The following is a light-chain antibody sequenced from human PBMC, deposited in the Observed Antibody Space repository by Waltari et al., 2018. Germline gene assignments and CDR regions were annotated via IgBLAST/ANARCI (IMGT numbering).Light chain of an antibody. CDR3: QQHNNWPLT. Sequence: SCRANQSVTSNLAWYQQKPGQAPRLLIHGASTRATGVPARFSGSGYGTEFTLTISRLQSEDFAVYYCQQHNNWPLTFGGGTKVEIK. V-gene: IGKV3-15*01. CDR2: GAS. J-gene: IGKJ4*01. CDR1: QSVTSN.